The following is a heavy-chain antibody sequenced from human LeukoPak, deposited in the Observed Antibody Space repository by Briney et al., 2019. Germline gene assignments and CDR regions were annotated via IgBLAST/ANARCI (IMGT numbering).Heavy chain of an antibody. Sequence: SETLSLTCSVSGVSITSGSYYWGWIRQSAGKGLEWIGRVHSSGDIYHNAAFRSRAAVSGDASKNQFSLQLNSVTAADTAVYYCARGASPKDAVFFDYWGQGALITASS. CDR1: GVSITSGSYY. D-gene: IGHD3-16*01. V-gene: IGHV4-61*02. CDR2: VHSSGDI. J-gene: IGHJ4*02. CDR3: ARGASPKDAVFFDY.